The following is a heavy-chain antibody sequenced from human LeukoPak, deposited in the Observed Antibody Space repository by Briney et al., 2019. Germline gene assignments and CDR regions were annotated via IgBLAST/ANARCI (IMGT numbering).Heavy chain of an antibody. CDR1: GYTFSGYY. CDR3: RTDRYGDYGDYIDY. V-gene: IGHV1-2*02. D-gene: IGHD4-17*01. Sequence: ASVKVSCTASGYTFSGYYMHWVRQAPGQGLEWMGWINPNSGGTNYAQKLQGRVTMTRDTSISTAYMELSRLRSDDTAVYYCRTDRYGDYGDYIDYWGQGTLVTVSS. CDR2: INPNSGGT. J-gene: IGHJ4*02.